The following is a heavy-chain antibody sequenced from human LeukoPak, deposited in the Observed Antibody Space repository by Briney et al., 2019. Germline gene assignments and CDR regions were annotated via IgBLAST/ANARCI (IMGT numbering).Heavy chain of an antibody. CDR3: ARSRRGYYMDV. CDR2: MNPGSGDT. Sequence: ASVKVSCKASGYPFSNYDVNWVRQATGQGLEWMAWMNPGSGDTGYAQKFQGRLTMSSNISMNTASMELRSLTSEDTAVYFCARSRRGYYMDVWGTGTPATVSS. CDR1: GYPFSNYD. J-gene: IGHJ6*03. V-gene: IGHV1-8*01.